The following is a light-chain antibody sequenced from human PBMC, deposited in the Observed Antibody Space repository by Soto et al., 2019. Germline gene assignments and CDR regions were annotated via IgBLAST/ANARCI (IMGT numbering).Light chain of an antibody. CDR3: QQYGSSGT. Sequence: EIALTQSPGTLSLSPGERDALSCRASQSVSNNYLAWYQQKPGQAPRLLIYGASNRATGIPDRFSGSGSGTDFTLTISRLEPEDFAVYYCQQYGSSGTVGQGTKVEIK. CDR2: GAS. V-gene: IGKV3-20*01. CDR1: QSVSNNY. J-gene: IGKJ1*01.